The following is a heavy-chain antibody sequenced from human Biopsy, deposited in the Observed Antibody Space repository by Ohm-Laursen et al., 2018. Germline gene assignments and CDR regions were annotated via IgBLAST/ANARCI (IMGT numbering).Heavy chain of an antibody. CDR3: ARGYSRRVSIFEASIYWFDT. CDR1: GYSFSTYD. V-gene: IGHV1-8*01. Sequence: SVKVSCKASGYSFSTYDVNWVRQARGQGLEWMGWMIPSSGKTGYAQRFQGRVTLTMNTSINTAYMELSGLRSEDTAVYFCARGYSRRVSIFEASIYWFDTWGQGTLVTASS. D-gene: IGHD6-6*01. CDR2: MIPSSGKT. J-gene: IGHJ5*02.